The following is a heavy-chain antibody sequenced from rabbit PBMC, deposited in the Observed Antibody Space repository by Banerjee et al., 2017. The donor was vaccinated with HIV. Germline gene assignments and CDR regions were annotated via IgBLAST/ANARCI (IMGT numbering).Heavy chain of an antibody. J-gene: IGHJ3*01. CDR2: IDAGTSGNT. CDR3: ARGDIGSNGSDL. CDR1: GFDLSSYYY. D-gene: IGHD1-1*01. V-gene: IGHV1S40*01. Sequence: QSLEESGGGLVKPEGSLTLTCKASGFDLSSYYYMCWVRQAPGKGLEWIACIDAGTSGNTYYASWAKGRFTITRSTSLNTVTLQMTSLTAADTATYFCARGDIGSNGSDLWGQGTLVTVS.